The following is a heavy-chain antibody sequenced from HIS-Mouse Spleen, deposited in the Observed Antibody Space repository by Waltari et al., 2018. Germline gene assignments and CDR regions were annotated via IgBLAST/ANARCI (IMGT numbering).Heavy chain of an antibody. V-gene: IGHV2-70*15. CDR3: ARIAEGYTSGWYAFDY. J-gene: IGHJ4*02. Sequence: QVTLRESGPALVKPTQPLTLTCTFSGFSLRTSGMCVSWIRQPPGKALEWLARIDWDDDKYYSTSLKTRLTISMETSKNQVVLTMTNMDPLDTATYYCARIAEGYTSGWYAFDYWGQGTLVTVSS. CDR2: IDWDDDK. D-gene: IGHD6-19*01. CDR1: GFSLRTSGMC.